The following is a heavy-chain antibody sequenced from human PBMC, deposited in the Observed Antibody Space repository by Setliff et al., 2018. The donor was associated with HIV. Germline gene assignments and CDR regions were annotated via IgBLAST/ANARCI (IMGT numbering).Heavy chain of an antibody. V-gene: IGHV1-2*02. CDR3: ARDRPHQHYFELYSFFYMEL. Sequence: ASVKVSCKSSGYTFSDHYIHWVRQAPGQGLQWMGWINPRSGVTKYAQKFQGRVTITADEATNTVFMELSNLRSDDTAVYYCARDRPHQHYFELYSFFYMELWGKGTTVTVSS. CDR2: INPRSGVT. J-gene: IGHJ6*03. D-gene: IGHD3-10*01. CDR1: GYTFSDHY.